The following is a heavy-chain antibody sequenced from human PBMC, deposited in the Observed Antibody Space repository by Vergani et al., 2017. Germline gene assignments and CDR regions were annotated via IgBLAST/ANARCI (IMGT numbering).Heavy chain of an antibody. J-gene: IGHJ4*02. CDR1: EHSFGNYW. CDR2: IYPADSDT. D-gene: IGHD3-16*01. CDR3: ARHTSYTDS. V-gene: IGHV5-51*01. Sequence: EVELVQSGPEMRKPGESLQISCNGSEHSFGNYWMGWVRQMPGKGLEWMGIIYPADSDTRYSPSFQGQVTISADKSISTAFLRWDSLKASDTALYYCARHTSYTDSWGQGTLITVSS.